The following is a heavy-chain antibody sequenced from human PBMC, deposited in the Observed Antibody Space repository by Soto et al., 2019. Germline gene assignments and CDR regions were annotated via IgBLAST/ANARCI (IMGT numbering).Heavy chain of an antibody. CDR2: IYYSGST. J-gene: IGHJ4*02. CDR3: ARIDYDSSGYYYHYYFDY. CDR1: GGSISSYY. Sequence: SETLYLTCTVSGGSISSYYWSWIRQPPGKGLEWIGYIYYSGSTNYNPSLKSRVTISVDTSKNQFSLKLSSVTAADTAVYYCARIDYDSSGYYYHYYFDYWGQGTLVTVSS. D-gene: IGHD3-22*01. V-gene: IGHV4-59*01.